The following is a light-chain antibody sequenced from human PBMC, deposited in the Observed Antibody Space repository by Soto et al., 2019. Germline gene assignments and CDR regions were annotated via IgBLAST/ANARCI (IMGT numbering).Light chain of an antibody. V-gene: IGKV3-20*01. J-gene: IGKJ3*01. CDR2: GAS. Sequence: EIVLTQSPGTLSLSPGERATLSCRASQSVSSSYLAWYQQKPGQAPRLLIYGASSRATGIPDRFSGRGSGTDFTHTISRLEPEDFAVYYCQQYGSSQGFTLGPGTKVDIK. CDR3: QQYGSSQGFT. CDR1: QSVSSSY.